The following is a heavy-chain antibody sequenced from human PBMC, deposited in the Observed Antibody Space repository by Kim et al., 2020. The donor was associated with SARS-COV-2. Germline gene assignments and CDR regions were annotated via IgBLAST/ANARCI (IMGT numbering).Heavy chain of an antibody. D-gene: IGHD3-10*02. Sequence: GGSLRLSCAASGFTFSSYAMSWVRQAPGKGLEWVSGINANGGSTYYADSVKGRFTISRDNSKNTLYLHMNSLRVEDTAVSYCASYFFCSGSYPGGYWGQG. CDR1: GFTFSSYA. CDR2: INANGGST. CDR3: ASYFFCSGSYPGGY. J-gene: IGHJ4*02. V-gene: IGHV3-23*01.